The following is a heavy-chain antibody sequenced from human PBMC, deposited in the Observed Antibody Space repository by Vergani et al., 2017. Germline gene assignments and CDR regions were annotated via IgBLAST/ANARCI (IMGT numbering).Heavy chain of an antibody. V-gene: IGHV1-69*02. CDR2: IIPILGIA. CDR3: VRADGYSRGHYYCAD. CDR1: GGTFSSYT. Sequence: QVQLVQSGAEVKKPGSSVKVSCKASGGTFSSYTISWVRQAPGQGLEWMGRIIPILGIANYAQKFQGRVTITADKSTSTAYMELSSLRSEDTAVYYCVRADGYSRGHYYCADWGRGTLVTVSS. J-gene: IGHJ4*02. D-gene: IGHD5-18*01.